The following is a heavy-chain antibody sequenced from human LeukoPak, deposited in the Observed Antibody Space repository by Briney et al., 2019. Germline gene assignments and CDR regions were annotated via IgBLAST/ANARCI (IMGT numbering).Heavy chain of an antibody. CDR1: GYSFTSYW. D-gene: IGHD7-27*01. CDR3: ARLTGDNGTPYYFDY. CDR2: IYPGDSDT. Sequence: GESLKISCKGSGYSFTSYWIGWVRRMPGKGLEWMGIIYPGDSDTRYSPSFQGQVTISADKSISTAYLQWSSLKASDTAMYYCARLTGDNGTPYYFDYWGQGTLVTVSS. V-gene: IGHV5-51*01. J-gene: IGHJ4*02.